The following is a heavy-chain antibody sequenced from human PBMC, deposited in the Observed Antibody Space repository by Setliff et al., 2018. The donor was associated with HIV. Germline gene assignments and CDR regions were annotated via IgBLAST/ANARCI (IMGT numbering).Heavy chain of an antibody. CDR3: ARDATSEGYMDV. J-gene: IGHJ6*03. CDR1: GGSISSYY. Sequence: SETLSLTCTVSGGSISSYYWSWIRQPPGKGLEWIGYINYSGSTNYNPSLQSRVTISVDTSKNQFSLKLTSVTAADTAMYFCARDATSEGYMDVWGKGTTVTVSS. V-gene: IGHV4-59*12. CDR2: INYSGST.